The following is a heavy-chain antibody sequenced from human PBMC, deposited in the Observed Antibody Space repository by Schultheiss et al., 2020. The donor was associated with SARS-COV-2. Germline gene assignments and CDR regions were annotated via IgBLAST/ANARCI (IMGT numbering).Heavy chain of an antibody. Sequence: SETLSLTCTVSGGSISSYYWSWIRQPPGKGLEWIGYIYYSGSTNYNPSLKSRVTISVDTSKNQFSLKLSSVTAADTAVYYCARGIMTGYYLSYYYYYYDGRLGPRDHGHRLL. J-gene: IGHJ6*02. CDR2: IYYSGST. V-gene: IGHV4-59*01. CDR1: GGSISSYY. D-gene: IGHD3-9*01. CDR3: ARGIMTGYYLSYYYYYYDGR.